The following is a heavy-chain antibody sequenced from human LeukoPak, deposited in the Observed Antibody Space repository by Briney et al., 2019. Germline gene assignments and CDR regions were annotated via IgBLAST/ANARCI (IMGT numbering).Heavy chain of an antibody. J-gene: IGHJ4*02. CDR1: GFIVSENY. CDR2: IYSGGST. CDR3: ARLKPRLKTYFDY. V-gene: IGHV3-66*04. Sequence: GGSLRLSCAASGFIVSENYLSWVRQAPGKGLEWVSVIYSGGSTYYADSVKGRFTISRDDSRGTVYLQTNTLRAEDTAVYFCARLKPRLKTYFDYWGQGTLVTVSS. D-gene: IGHD3-22*01.